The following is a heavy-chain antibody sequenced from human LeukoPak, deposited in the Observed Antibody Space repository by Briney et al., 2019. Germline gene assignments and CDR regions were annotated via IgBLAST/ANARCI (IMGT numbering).Heavy chain of an antibody. J-gene: IGHJ6*02. D-gene: IGHD2-2*01. CDR3: AKDSGYCSSTSCYLYYYYYGMDV. Sequence: GGSLRLSCAASGFTFSSYAMSWVRQAPGKGLEWVSAISGSGGSTYYADSVKGRFTISRDNSKNTLYLQMNSLRAEDTAVYYCAKDSGYCSSTSCYLYYYYYGMDVWGQGTTVTVSS. V-gene: IGHV3-23*01. CDR1: GFTFSSYA. CDR2: ISGSGGST.